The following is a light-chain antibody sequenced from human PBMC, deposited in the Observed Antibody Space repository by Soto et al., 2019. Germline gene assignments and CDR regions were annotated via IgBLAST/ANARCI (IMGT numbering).Light chain of an antibody. CDR2: LNSDGSH. V-gene: IGLV4-69*01. CDR1: SGHSSYA. Sequence: QPVLTQSPSASASLGASVKLTCTLSSGHSSYAIAWHQQQPEKGPRYLMKLNSDGSHSKGDGIPDRFSGSSSGAERYLTISSLQSEDEADYYCQTWGEAVFGGGTKVTVL. CDR3: QTWGEAV. J-gene: IGLJ2*01.